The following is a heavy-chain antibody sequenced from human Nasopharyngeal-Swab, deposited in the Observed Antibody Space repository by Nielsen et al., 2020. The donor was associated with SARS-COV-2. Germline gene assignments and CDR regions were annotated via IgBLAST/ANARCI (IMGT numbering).Heavy chain of an antibody. CDR3: ARAGYYYERDYYYYGMDV. V-gene: IGHV3-11*04. CDR2: ISSSGSAI. Sequence: GGSLRLSCAASGFTFSDYYMSWIRQAPGKGLEWVSYISSSGSAIYYADSVKGRFTISRDNAKNSLYLQMNSLRAEDTAVYYCARAGYYYERDYYYYGMDVWGQGTTVTVSS. CDR1: GFTFSDYY. D-gene: IGHD3-22*01. J-gene: IGHJ6*02.